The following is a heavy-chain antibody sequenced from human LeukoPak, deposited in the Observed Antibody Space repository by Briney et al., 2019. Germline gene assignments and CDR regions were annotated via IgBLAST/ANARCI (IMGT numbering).Heavy chain of an antibody. J-gene: IGHJ4*02. Sequence: GGSLRLSCAASGCAFSSYAMSWVRQAPGKGLEWVSVISGGGGNIYYADSVKGRFTISRDNSKNTLYLEMNSLRAEGTAVYYCARVHRAVAVTRCDYWGQGTLVTVSS. V-gene: IGHV3-23*01. CDR1: GCAFSSYA. D-gene: IGHD6-19*01. CDR2: ISGGGGNI. CDR3: ARVHRAVAVTRCDY.